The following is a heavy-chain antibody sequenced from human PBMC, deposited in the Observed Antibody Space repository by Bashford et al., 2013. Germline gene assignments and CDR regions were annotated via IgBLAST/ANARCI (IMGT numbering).Heavy chain of an antibody. Sequence: SLRLSCVFSGSAFDEHAIHWVRQAPGKGLEWVSGIMWDNGKIDYADSVKGRFTISRDNAKNSVLLQMNSLRVEDTAVYYCGKDINPGGLNVWGQGTTVTVSS. V-gene: IGHV3-9*01. D-gene: IGHD7-27*01. J-gene: IGHJ6*02. CDR2: IMWDNGKI. CDR1: GSAFDEHA. CDR3: GKDINPGGLNV.